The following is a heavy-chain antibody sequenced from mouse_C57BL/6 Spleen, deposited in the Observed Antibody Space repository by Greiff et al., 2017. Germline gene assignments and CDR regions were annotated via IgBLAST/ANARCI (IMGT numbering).Heavy chain of an antibody. CDR1: GYTFTDYY. J-gene: IGHJ2*01. D-gene: IGHD2-5*01. CDR3: ARYNDAYYSNYY. Sequence: VQLQQSGPELVKPGASVKISCKASGYTFTDYYMNWVKQSHGKSLEWIGDINPNNGGTSYNQKFKGKATLTVDKSSSTAYMELRSLTSEDSAVYYCARYNDAYYSNYYWGQGTTLTVSS. CDR2: INPNNGGT. V-gene: IGHV1-26*01.